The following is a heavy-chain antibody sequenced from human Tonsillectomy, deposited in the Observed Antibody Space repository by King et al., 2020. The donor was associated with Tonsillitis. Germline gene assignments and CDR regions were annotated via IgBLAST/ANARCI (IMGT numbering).Heavy chain of an antibody. V-gene: IGHV3-23*04. CDR3: AKTPTIAVAGTYYFDY. CDR1: GFTFSSYA. CDR2: ISGSGGST. Sequence: VQLVESGGGLVQPGGSLRLSCAASGFTFSSYAMSWVRQAPGKGLEWVSAISGSGGSTYYADSVKGRFTISRDNSKNTLYLQMNSLRAEDTAVYYCAKTPTIAVAGTYYFDYWGQGTLVTVSS. J-gene: IGHJ4*02. D-gene: IGHD6-19*01.